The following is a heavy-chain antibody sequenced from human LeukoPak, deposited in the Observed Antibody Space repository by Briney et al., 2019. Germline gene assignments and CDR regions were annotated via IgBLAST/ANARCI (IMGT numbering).Heavy chain of an antibody. Sequence: QPGGSLRLSCAASGFTFDDYAMHWVRQAPGKGLEWVSLISGDGGSTYYADSVKGRFTISRDNSKNSLYLQMNSLRTEDTALYYCAKDNSKRIAAAGYTDDYWGQGTLVTVSS. CDR2: ISGDGGST. CDR1: GFTFDDYA. V-gene: IGHV3-43*02. J-gene: IGHJ4*02. CDR3: AKDNSKRIAAAGYTDDY. D-gene: IGHD6-13*01.